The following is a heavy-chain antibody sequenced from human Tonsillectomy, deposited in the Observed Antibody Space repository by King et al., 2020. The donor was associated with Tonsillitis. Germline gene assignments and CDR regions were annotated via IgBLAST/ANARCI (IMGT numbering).Heavy chain of an antibody. Sequence: VQLVESGGGLVQPGGSLRLSCAASEFTFSTYWMSWVRQAPGKGLEWVANIKQNGGETYYVDSVKGRFTISRDNAKNSLYLQMNSLRAEDTAVYYCARLVEYFDNVWGSSSEDYFDYWGQGTLVTVSS. CDR3: ARLVEYFDNVWGSSSEDYFDY. J-gene: IGHJ4*02. CDR2: IKQNGGET. V-gene: IGHV3-7*01. CDR1: EFTFSTYW. D-gene: IGHD3-16*01.